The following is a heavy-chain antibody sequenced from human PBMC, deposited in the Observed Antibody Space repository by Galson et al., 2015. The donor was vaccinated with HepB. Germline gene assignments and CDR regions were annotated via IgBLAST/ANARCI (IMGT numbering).Heavy chain of an antibody. Sequence: LSLTCTVSGGSISSGDYYWSWIRQPPGKGLEWIGYIYYSGSTYYNPSLKSRVTISVDTSKNQFSLKLSSVTAADTAVYYCARRKAYYYDSSGYYLDYWGQGTLVTVSS. D-gene: IGHD3-22*01. CDR2: IYYSGST. J-gene: IGHJ4*02. CDR1: GGSISSGDYY. V-gene: IGHV4-30-4*01. CDR3: ARRKAYYYDSSGYYLDY.